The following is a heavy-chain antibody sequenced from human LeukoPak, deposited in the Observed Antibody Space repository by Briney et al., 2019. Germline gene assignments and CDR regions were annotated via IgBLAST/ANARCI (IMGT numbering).Heavy chain of an antibody. CDR3: ARGPPVGYCSSTSCYPYYYYGMDV. CDR2: INHSGST. CDR1: GGSFSGYY. D-gene: IGHD2-2*03. V-gene: IGHV4-34*01. J-gene: IGHJ6*02. Sequence: SETLSLTCAVYGGSFSGYYWSWIRQPPGKGLEWIGEINHSGSTNYNPSLKSRVTISVDTSKNQFSLKLSSVTAADTAVYYCARGPPVGYCSSTSCYPYYYYGMDVWGQGTTATVSS.